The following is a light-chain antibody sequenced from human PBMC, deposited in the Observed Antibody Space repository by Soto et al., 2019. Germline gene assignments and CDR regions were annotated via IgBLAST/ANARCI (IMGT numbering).Light chain of an antibody. CDR2: DAY. Sequence: EIVMTQSPVTLSLSPGERATLSCRASQSVGSSLAWYQQKPGQAPRLLIYDAYNRATGIPPRFSGSGSGTDFTLTISSLEPEDFAVYYCQQRHMWPITFGQGTRLDI. J-gene: IGKJ5*01. V-gene: IGKV3-11*01. CDR3: QQRHMWPIT. CDR1: QSVGSS.